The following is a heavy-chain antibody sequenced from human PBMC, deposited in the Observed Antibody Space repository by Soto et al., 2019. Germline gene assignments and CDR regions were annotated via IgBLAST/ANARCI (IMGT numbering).Heavy chain of an antibody. CDR3: ARDRYYDFWSGPEGYNWFDP. V-gene: IGHV4-30-4*01. Sequence: SETLSLTCTVSGGSISSGDYYWSWVRQPPGKGLEWIGYIYYSGSTYYNPSLKSRVTISVDTSKNQFSLKLSSVTAADPAVYYCARDRYYDFWSGPEGYNWFDPWGQGTLVTVSS. D-gene: IGHD3-3*01. CDR2: IYYSGST. J-gene: IGHJ5*02. CDR1: GGSISSGDYY.